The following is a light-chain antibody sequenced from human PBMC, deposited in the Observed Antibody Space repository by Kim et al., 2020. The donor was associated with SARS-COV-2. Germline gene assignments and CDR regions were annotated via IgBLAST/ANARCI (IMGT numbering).Light chain of an antibody. CDR1: SSDVGLYNF. CDR2: DVS. Sequence: GQSVTISCTGTSSDVGLYNFVCWYQQHPGKAPKLTIYDVSKRPSGVPDRFSGSKSGNTATLTSSGLQAEDEADYYCCSYAGSYTLVFGGGTQLTVL. V-gene: IGLV2-11*01. CDR3: CSYAGSYTLV. J-gene: IGLJ2*01.